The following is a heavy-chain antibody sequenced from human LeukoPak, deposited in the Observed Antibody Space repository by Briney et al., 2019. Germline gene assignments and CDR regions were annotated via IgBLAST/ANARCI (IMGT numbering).Heavy chain of an antibody. CDR3: AKDRSGNPVRYFDL. CDR1: GFTFSSYA. V-gene: IGHV3-23*01. D-gene: IGHD6-25*01. J-gene: IGHJ2*01. Sequence: GGSLRLSCAASGFTFSSYAMSWVRQAPGKGLEWVSAISGSGGSTYYADSVKGRFTISRDNSKNTLYLQMNSLRAEDTALYYCAKDRSGNPVRYFDLWGRGTLVTVSS. CDR2: ISGSGGST.